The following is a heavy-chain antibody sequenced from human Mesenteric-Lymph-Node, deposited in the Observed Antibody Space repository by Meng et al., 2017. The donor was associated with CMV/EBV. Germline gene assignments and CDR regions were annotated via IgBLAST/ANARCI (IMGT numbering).Heavy chain of an antibody. D-gene: IGHD2-2*01. CDR2: ISSSSSYI. CDR3: ATQLVVPAASDY. Sequence: GGSLRLSCVASGFTFSSDDMNWVRQAPGKGLEWVSSISSSSSYIYYADSVKGRFTISRDNAKNSLYLQMNSLRAEDTAVYYCATQLVVPAASDYWGQGTLVTVSS. J-gene: IGHJ4*02. CDR1: GFTFSSDD. V-gene: IGHV3-21*01.